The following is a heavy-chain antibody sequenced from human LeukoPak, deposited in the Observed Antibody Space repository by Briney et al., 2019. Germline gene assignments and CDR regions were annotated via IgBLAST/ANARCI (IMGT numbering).Heavy chain of an antibody. J-gene: IGHJ4*02. Sequence: ASVKVSCKASGYSFTNHDMHWVRQAPGQRLEWMGCINPDNGNTKYSQEFQGRVTITRDTSTSTAYMELRSLRSDDTAVYYCARVDYYYGSGSYPDYWGQGTLVTVSS. CDR2: INPDNGNT. CDR1: GYSFTNHD. CDR3: ARVDYYYGSGSYPDY. D-gene: IGHD3-10*01. V-gene: IGHV1-3*01.